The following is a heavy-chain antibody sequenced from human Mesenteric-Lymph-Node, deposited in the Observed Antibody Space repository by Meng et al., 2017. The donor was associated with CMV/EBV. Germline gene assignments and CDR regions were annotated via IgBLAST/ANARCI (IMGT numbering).Heavy chain of an antibody. CDR3: ARASRLYQLLWVPMFDY. CDR2: ISAYNGNT. V-gene: IGHV1-18*01. Sequence: ASVKVSCKASGYTFTSYGISWVRQAPGQGLEWMGWISAYNGNTNYAQKLQGRVTMTTDTSTSTAYMELRSLRSDDTAGYYCARASRLYQLLWVPMFDYWGQGTLVTVSS. CDR1: GYTFTSYG. J-gene: IGHJ4*02. D-gene: IGHD2-2*01.